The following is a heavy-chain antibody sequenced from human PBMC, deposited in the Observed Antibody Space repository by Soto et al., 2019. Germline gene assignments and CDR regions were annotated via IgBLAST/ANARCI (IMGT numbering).Heavy chain of an antibody. D-gene: IGHD2-2*02. Sequence: ASVKVSCKASGYTFTSYDINWVRQATGQGLEWMGWMNPNSGNTGYAQKFQGRVTMTRNTSISTAYMELSSLRSEDTAVYYCAKDHSGYCSSTSCYRAPHYWGQGTLVTVSS. CDR2: MNPNSGNT. V-gene: IGHV1-8*01. CDR1: GYTFTSYD. J-gene: IGHJ4*02. CDR3: AKDHSGYCSSTSCYRAPHY.